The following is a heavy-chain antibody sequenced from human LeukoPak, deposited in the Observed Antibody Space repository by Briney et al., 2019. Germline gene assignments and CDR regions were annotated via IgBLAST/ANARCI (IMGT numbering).Heavy chain of an antibody. Sequence: GGSLRLSCAASGFTFSSYAMSWVRQAPGKGLEWVSAISGSGGSTYYADSVKGRFTISRDNSKNTLNLQMNSLRVEDTAVYYCAKDKGDFQFDYWGQGTLVTVSS. CDR3: AKDKGDFQFDY. J-gene: IGHJ4*02. D-gene: IGHD3-3*01. CDR1: GFTFSSYA. V-gene: IGHV3-23*01. CDR2: ISGSGGST.